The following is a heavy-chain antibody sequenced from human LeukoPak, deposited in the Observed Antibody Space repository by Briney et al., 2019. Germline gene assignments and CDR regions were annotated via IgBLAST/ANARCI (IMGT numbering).Heavy chain of an antibody. CDR1: GGSISSYY. CDR2: TYYRSTWYN. Sequence: PSETLSLTCTVSGGSISSYYWSWVRQSPSRGLEWLGRTYYRSTWYNDDAPSVKGRLTINPDTAKNQFSLQLKSVTAEDTALYYCVRGGLVRGAINSLIGFDVWGQGIMVTVSS. D-gene: IGHD3-10*01. J-gene: IGHJ3*01. V-gene: IGHV6-1*01. CDR3: VRGGLVRGAINSLIGFDV.